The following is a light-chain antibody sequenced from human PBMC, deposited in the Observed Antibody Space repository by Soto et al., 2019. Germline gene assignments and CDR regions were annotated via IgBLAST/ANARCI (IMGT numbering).Light chain of an antibody. CDR2: GAS. V-gene: IGKV3-20*01. Sequence: EIVLTQSPGTLSLSPGERATLSCRASQSVSSSFLAWFRQKPGQAPRLLIYGASSRATGIPDRFSGSGSGTVFTLTISRLEPEDFAVYYCQQYGNSPQTFGQGTKVEIK. CDR3: QQYGNSPQT. CDR1: QSVSSSF. J-gene: IGKJ1*01.